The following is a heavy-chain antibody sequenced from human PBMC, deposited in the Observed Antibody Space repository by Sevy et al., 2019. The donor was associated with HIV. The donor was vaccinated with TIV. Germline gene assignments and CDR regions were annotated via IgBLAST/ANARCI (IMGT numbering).Heavy chain of an antibody. CDR2: IWNDGSTK. V-gene: IGHV3-30*02. D-gene: IGHD4-17*01. CDR3: VKGPHPAVTTSYALDV. CDR1: GFTFKSYG. J-gene: IGHJ6*02. Sequence: GGSLRLSCAASGFTFKSYGMYWVRQAPGKGLEWVTFIWNDGSTKYYADSVRGRFTASRDNSKNTLYLHMNSLRPEDTAVYYCVKGPHPAVTTSYALDVWGQGTTVTVSS.